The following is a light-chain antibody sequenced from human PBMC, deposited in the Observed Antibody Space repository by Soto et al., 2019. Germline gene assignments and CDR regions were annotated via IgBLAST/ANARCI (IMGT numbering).Light chain of an antibody. CDR2: KAS. V-gene: IGKV1-5*03. CDR1: QSISNW. CDR3: QQYSDYPWT. Sequence: DIQMTQSPSTLSASVGDRVTITCRASQSISNWLAWYQQKPGKAPNLLIYKASSLESGVPSRFSGSGSGTEFTLTFSSRQPDDFASYYCQQYSDYPWTFGQGTKVEIK. J-gene: IGKJ1*01.